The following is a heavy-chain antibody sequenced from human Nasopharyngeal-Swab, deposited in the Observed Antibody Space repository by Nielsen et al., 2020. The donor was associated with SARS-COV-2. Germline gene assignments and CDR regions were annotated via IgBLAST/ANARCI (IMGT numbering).Heavy chain of an antibody. Sequence: LRLSCTVSGGSISSSSYYWGWIRQPPGKGLEWIGSIYYSGSTYYNPSLKSRVTISVDTSKNQFSLKLSSVTAADTAVYYCARLGIAARWGYWGQGTLVTVSS. CDR2: IYYSGST. V-gene: IGHV4-39*01. CDR1: GGSISSSSYY. J-gene: IGHJ4*02. D-gene: IGHD6-6*01. CDR3: ARLGIAARWGY.